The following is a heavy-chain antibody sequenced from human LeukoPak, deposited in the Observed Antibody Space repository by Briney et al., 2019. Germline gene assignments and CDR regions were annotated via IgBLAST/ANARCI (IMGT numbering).Heavy chain of an antibody. D-gene: IGHD3-10*01. V-gene: IGHV3-11*01. Sequence: GGSLRLSCAASGFTFSDYYMSWVRQAPGKGLEWLLYISKNGKTIYYADSVKGRFTISRDNAKKSVYLQMNSLRAEDTAVYYCARVRVTMVRGVIIKGKVEYFQHWGQGTLVTVSS. CDR3: ARVRVTMVRGVIIKGKVEYFQH. CDR1: GFTFSDYY. CDR2: ISKNGKTI. J-gene: IGHJ1*01.